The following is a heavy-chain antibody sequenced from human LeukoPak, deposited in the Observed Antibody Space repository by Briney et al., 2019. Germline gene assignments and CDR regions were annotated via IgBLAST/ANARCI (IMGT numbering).Heavy chain of an antibody. CDR2: ISSSSSYI. D-gene: IGHD3-22*01. V-gene: IGHV3-21*01. CDR3: ARRLEYYDSSRRTGYGMDV. Sequence: GGSLRLSCAASGFTFSSYSMNWVRQAPGKGLGWVSSISSSSSYIYYADSVKGRFTISRDNAKNSLYLQMNSLRAEDTAVYYCARRLEYYDSSRRTGYGMDVWGQGTTVTVSS. J-gene: IGHJ6*02. CDR1: GFTFSSYS.